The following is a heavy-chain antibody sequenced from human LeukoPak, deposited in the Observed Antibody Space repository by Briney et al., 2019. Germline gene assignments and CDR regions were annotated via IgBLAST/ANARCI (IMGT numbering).Heavy chain of an antibody. Sequence: PGGSLRLSCAASGFTFSSYAMSWVRQAPGKGLEWVSYISSSGSTIYYADSVKGRFTISRDNAKNSLYLQMNSLRAEDTAVYYCAGDYYDSSGYYDYWGQGTLVTVSS. D-gene: IGHD3-22*01. CDR2: ISSSGSTI. CDR1: GFTFSSYA. J-gene: IGHJ4*02. CDR3: AGDYYDSSGYYDY. V-gene: IGHV3-48*03.